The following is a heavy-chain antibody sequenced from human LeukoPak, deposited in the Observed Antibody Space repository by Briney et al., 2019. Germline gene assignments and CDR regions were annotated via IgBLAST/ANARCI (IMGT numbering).Heavy chain of an antibody. CDR1: GGSFSGYY. Sequence: PETLSLTCAVYGGSFSGYYWTWIRQPPGKGLEWIGEINHSGSTNYNPSLKSRVTISVDTSKSQFSLKLSSVTAADTAIYFCARRGLRFLESAKYSWFDPWGQGTLVTVSS. V-gene: IGHV4-34*01. D-gene: IGHD3-3*01. J-gene: IGHJ5*02. CDR2: INHSGST. CDR3: ARRGLRFLESAKYSWFDP.